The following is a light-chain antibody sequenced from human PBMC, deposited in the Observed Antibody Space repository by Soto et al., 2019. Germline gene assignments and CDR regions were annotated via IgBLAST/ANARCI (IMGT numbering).Light chain of an antibody. Sequence: EIVMTQSPATLSVSPGERATLSCRASQSVSSNLAWYQHKPGQAPRLLIYGASTRATGIPARFSGSGSGTEFTLTISSLQSEDFAVYDCQQYNNWWTFGQGTKVVIK. J-gene: IGKJ1*01. CDR3: QQYNNWWT. CDR2: GAS. V-gene: IGKV3-15*01. CDR1: QSVSSN.